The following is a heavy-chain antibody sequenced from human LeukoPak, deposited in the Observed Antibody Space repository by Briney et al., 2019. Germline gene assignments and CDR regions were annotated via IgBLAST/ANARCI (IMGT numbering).Heavy chain of an antibody. D-gene: IGHD6-13*01. J-gene: IGHJ3*02. V-gene: IGHV3-43*01. CDR2: VNWDGSIT. Sequence: GGSLRLSCATSGFTFDDFTMHWVRQAPGKGLEWVSLVNWDGSITYYGDSVKGRFTISRDNSENSLYLQMNSLRPEDTALYYCTTRAVTPASAGTYLFDIWGQGTMVTVSS. CDR1: GFTFDDFT. CDR3: TTRAVTPASAGTYLFDI.